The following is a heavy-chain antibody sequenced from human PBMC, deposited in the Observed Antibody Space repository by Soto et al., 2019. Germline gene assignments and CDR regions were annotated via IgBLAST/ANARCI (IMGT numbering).Heavy chain of an antibody. J-gene: IGHJ4*02. CDR1: GGTFSSYA. CDR3: AIGPIAARRSHVDY. Sequence: QVQLLQAGAEVKKPGSSVKVSCKASGGTFSSYAISWVRQAPGQGLDWMGGIIPIFGTANYAQKFQGRVTITADDSASTAYRELSRLRTEETAVYYCAIGPIAARRSHVDYLGPGTLVTVS. CDR2: IIPIFGTA. V-gene: IGHV1-69*01. D-gene: IGHD6-6*01.